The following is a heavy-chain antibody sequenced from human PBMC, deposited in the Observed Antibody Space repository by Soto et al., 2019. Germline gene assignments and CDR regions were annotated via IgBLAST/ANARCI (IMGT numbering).Heavy chain of an antibody. D-gene: IGHD5-18*01. V-gene: IGHV4-59*01. CDR3: ARGLMVTSDY. J-gene: IGHJ4*02. CDR2: IYYSGST. CDR1: GGSISSYY. Sequence: PSETLSLTCTVSGGSISSYYWSWIRQPPGKGLEWIGYIYYSGSTNYNPSLKSRVTISVDTSKNQFSLKLSSVTAADTAVYYCARGLMVTSDYWGQGTLVTVSS.